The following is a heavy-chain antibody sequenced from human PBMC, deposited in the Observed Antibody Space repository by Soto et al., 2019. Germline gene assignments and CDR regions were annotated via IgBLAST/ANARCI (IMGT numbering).Heavy chain of an antibody. Sequence: SETLSLTCTVSGGSISSGDYYWRWIRQPPGKGLEWIGYIYYSGSTYYNPSLKSRVTISVDTSKNQFSLKLSSVTAADTAVYYCARDPGYCSGGSCQNWFDPWGQGTLVTVSS. J-gene: IGHJ5*02. CDR2: IYYSGST. CDR3: ARDPGYCSGGSCQNWFDP. CDR1: GGSISSGDYY. D-gene: IGHD2-15*01. V-gene: IGHV4-30-4*01.